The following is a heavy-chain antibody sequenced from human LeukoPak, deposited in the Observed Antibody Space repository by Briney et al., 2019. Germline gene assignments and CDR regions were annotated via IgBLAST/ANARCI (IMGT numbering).Heavy chain of an antibody. D-gene: IGHD5-18*01. CDR2: INPIGGIT. J-gene: IGHJ4*02. CDR3: ARAGYGYSFDY. CDR1: GYTFTSYY. V-gene: IGHV1-46*01. Sequence: ASVKVSCKASGYTFTSYYMHWVRQAPGQGLEWMGIINPIGGITSYAQKFQGRVTMTRDTSTSTAYMELSSLRSEYTAVYYCARAGYGYSFDYWGQGTLVTVSS.